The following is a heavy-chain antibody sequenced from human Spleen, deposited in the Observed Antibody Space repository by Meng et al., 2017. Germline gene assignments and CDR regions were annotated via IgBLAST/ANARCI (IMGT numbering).Heavy chain of an antibody. V-gene: IGHV4-39*01. CDR3: VRSSGWVKTGFDP. J-gene: IGHJ5*02. CDR1: GGSISTSGYY. Sequence: QPRLQESGQGLVKPSQALSLTCSVAGGSISTSGYYWGWIRQRPGKGLEWIGSIGHSGFTYYTPSLKSRVTVSIDTSRNQFSLWLTSVTAADTAVYYCVRSSGWVKTGFDPWGQGTLVTVSS. CDR2: IGHSGFT. D-gene: IGHD6-19*01.